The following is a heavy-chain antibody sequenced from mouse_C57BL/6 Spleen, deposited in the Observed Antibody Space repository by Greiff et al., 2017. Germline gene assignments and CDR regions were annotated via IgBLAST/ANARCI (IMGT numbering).Heavy chain of an antibody. CDR1: GYAFSSSW. V-gene: IGHV1-82*01. CDR2: IYPGDGDT. Sequence: VQLQESGPELVKPGASVKISCKASGYAFSSSWMNWVKQRPGKGLEWIGRIYPGDGDTNYNGKFKGKATLTAYKSSSTAYMQLCSLTSEDSAVYFCAEAGVAYWGQGTLVTVSA. J-gene: IGHJ3*01. CDR3: AEAGVAY.